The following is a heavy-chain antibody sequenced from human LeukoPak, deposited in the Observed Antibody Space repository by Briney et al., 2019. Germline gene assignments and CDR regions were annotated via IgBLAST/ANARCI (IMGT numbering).Heavy chain of an antibody. CDR1: GYTFTSYG. CDR2: ISAYKGNT. CDR3: ARVRSGAVAGNYYYYMDV. V-gene: IGHV1-18*01. Sequence: ASVKVSCKASGYTFTSYGISWVRQATGQGLEWMGWISAYKGNTNYAQKLQGRVTMITDTSTSTAYMDLRSLRSDDTAVYYCARVRSGAVAGNYYYYMDVWGKGTTVTISS. J-gene: IGHJ6*03. D-gene: IGHD6-19*01.